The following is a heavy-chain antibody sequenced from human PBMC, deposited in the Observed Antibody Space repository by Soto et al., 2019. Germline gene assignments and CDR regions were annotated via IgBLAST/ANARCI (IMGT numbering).Heavy chain of an antibody. D-gene: IGHD2-15*01. J-gene: IGHJ4*02. CDR3: AREVVDIVVVVAYFDY. CDR1: GGSISSSNW. V-gene: IGHV4-4*02. Sequence: SETLSLTCAVSGGSISSSNWWSWVRQPPGKGLEWIGEIYHSGSTNYNPSLKSRVTISVDKSKNQFSLKLSSVTAADTAVYYCAREVVDIVVVVAYFDYWGQGTLVTVSS. CDR2: IYHSGST.